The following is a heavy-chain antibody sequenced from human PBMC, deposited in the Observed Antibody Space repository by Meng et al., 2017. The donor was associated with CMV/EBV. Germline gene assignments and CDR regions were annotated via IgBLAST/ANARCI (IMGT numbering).Heavy chain of an antibody. D-gene: IGHD2-2*01. CDR2: IKSKTDGGTT. V-gene: IGHV3-15*01. CDR1: GFTFSDSW. CDR3: TTDLGYCSSTSCYFNDY. Sequence: GESLKISFAASGFTFSDSWMSWVRQAPGKGLEWVGRIKSKTDGGTTDYAAPVKGRFTISRDDSKNTLYLQMNSLKTEDTAVYYCTTDLGYCSSTSCYFNDYWGQGTLVTVSS. J-gene: IGHJ4*02.